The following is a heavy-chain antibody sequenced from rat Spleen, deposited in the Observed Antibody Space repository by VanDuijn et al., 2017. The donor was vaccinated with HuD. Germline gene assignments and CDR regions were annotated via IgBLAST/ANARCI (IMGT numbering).Heavy chain of an antibody. V-gene: IGHV4-2*01. Sequence: EVKLVESGGGLVQPGRSLKLSCAASGFNFKDYWMGWVRQAPGKGLEWIGEINKDSRKINYNPSLKDKSTISRKNAQNTLYLQMNKLGSEDTAIYYCARESFGVNYWGQGVMVTVSS. CDR1: GFNFKDYW. CDR2: INKDSRKI. CDR3: ARESFGVNY. J-gene: IGHJ2*01. D-gene: IGHD4-5*01.